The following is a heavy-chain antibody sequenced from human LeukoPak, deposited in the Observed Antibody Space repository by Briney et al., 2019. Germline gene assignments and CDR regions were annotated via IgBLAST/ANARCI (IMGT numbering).Heavy chain of an antibody. CDR2: VDPKNGET. J-gene: IGHJ4*02. CDR1: GYIFTDNY. Sequence: ATVKISCKASGYIFTDNYIHWVQQAPGKGLEWMGRVDPKNGETFFAERFQGRVIMTADSSIDTAYVELRSVRSDDTAVYYCARDLNWNQIDYWGQGSLVTVSS. CDR3: ARDLNWNQIDY. D-gene: IGHD1-20*01. V-gene: IGHV1-69-2*01.